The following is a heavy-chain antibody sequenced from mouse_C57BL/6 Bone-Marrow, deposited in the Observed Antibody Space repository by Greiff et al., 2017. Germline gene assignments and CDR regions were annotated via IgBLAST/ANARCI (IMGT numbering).Heavy chain of an antibody. V-gene: IGHV1-55*01. D-gene: IGHD2-4*01. CDR1: GYTFTSYW. Sequence: VQLQQPGAELVKPGASVKMSCKASGYTFTSYWMTWVKQRPGQGLEWIGDIYPGSGSTNYNEKFKSKATLTVDTSSSTAYMQLSSLTSEDSAVYYCARGGYYDAMDYWGQGTSVTVSS. CDR2: IYPGSGST. J-gene: IGHJ4*01. CDR3: ARGGYYDAMDY.